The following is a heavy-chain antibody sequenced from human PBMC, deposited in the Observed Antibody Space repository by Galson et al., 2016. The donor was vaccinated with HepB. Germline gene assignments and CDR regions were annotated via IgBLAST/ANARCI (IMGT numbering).Heavy chain of an antibody. CDR3: VGGSGWLFDY. CDR2: IKRDGSDI. D-gene: IGHD6-19*01. CDR1: GFSFSNYG. V-gene: IGHV3-7*01. J-gene: IGHJ4*02. Sequence: SLRLSCAASGFSFSNYGIHWVRQAPGKGLEWVANIKRDGSDINYLDSVKGRFTISRDNAKNSLYLQMNSLSGEDTAVYYCVGGSGWLFDYWGQGTLVTVSS.